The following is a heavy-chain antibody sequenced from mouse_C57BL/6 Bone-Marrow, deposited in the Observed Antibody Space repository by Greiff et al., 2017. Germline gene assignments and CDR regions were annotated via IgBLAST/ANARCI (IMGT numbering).Heavy chain of an antibody. Sequence: VQLQQPGAELVMPGASVKLSCKASGYTFTSYWMHWVKQRPGQGLEWIGEIDPSVSYTNYNQKFKGKSTLTVDKSSSTAYMQLSSLTSEDSAVYYCARGGGYAMDYWGQGTSVTVSS. V-gene: IGHV1-69*01. CDR2: IDPSVSYT. J-gene: IGHJ4*01. CDR1: GYTFTSYW. CDR3: ARGGGYAMDY.